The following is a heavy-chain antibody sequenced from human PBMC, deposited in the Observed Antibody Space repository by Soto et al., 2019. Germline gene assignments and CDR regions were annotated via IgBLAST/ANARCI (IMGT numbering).Heavy chain of an antibody. CDR1: GGTFSSYA. V-gene: IGHV1-69*01. J-gene: IGHJ6*02. Sequence: QVQLVQSGAEVKKPGSSVKVSCKASGGTFSSYAISWVRQATGQGLEWMGGIIPISDTTNYAQKFQGRVTITADESTSTAYMELSSLRSEDTAVYYCARSQGSSTSLEIYYYYYYGMDVWGQGTTVTLSS. CDR2: IIPISDTT. CDR3: ARSQGSSTSLEIYYYYYYGMDV. D-gene: IGHD2-2*01.